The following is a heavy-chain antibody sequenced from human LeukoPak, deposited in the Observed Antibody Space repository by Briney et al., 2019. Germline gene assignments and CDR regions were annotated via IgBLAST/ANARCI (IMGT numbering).Heavy chain of an antibody. V-gene: IGHV3-11*01. J-gene: IGHJ4*02. Sequence: GGSLRLSCAASGSTFSDYYMSWIRQAPGKGLEWVSYISSSGSTIYYADSVKGRFTISRDNAKNSLYLQMNSLRAEDTAVYYCARDSYMGLFDYWGQGTLVTVSS. CDR3: ARDSYMGLFDY. D-gene: IGHD5-18*01. CDR2: ISSSGSTI. CDR1: GSTFSDYY.